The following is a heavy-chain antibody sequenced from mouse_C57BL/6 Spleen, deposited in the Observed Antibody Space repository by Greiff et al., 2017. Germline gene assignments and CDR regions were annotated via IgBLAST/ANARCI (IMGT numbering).Heavy chain of an antibody. V-gene: IGHV1-53*01. D-gene: IGHD2-1*01. Sequence: VQLQQPGTELVKPGASVKLSCKASGYTFTSYWMHWVKQRPGQGLEWIGNINPSNGGTNYNEKFKSKATLTVDKSSSTAYMQLSSLTSEDSAVYYCAREPVYYGNYDYAMDYWGQGTSVTVSS. CDR3: AREPVYYGNYDYAMDY. J-gene: IGHJ4*01. CDR2: INPSNGGT. CDR1: GYTFTSYW.